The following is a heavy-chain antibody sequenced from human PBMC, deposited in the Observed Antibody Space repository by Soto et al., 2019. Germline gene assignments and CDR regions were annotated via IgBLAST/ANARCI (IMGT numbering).Heavy chain of an antibody. CDR3: ARVRVTTVTNSYYYYMDV. Sequence: ASVKVSCKASGYTFTSYGISWVRQAPGQGLEWMGCISAYNGNTNYAQKLQGRVTMTTDTSTSTAYMELRSLRSDDTAVYYCARVRVTTVTNSYYYYMDVWGKGTKVTVSS. D-gene: IGHD4-17*01. V-gene: IGHV1-18*01. J-gene: IGHJ6*03. CDR1: GYTFTSYG. CDR2: ISAYNGNT.